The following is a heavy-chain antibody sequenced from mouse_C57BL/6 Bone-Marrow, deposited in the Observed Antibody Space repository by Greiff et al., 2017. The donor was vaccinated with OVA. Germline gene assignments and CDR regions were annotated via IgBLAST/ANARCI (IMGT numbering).Heavy chain of an antibody. CDR3: VLLRSWYFDV. V-gene: IGHV10-1*01. CDR1: GFSFNTYA. D-gene: IGHD1-1*01. Sequence: EVQLVESGGGLVQPKGSLKLSCAASGFSFNTYAMNWVRQAPGKGLEWVARIRSKSNNYATYYADSVKDRFTISRDDSESMLYLQMNNLKTEATAMYYCVLLRSWYFDVWGTGTTVTVSS. J-gene: IGHJ1*03. CDR2: IRSKSNNYAT.